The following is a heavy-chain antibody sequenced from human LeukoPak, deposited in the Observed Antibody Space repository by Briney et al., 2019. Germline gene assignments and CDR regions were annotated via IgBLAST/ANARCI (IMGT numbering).Heavy chain of an antibody. Sequence: GGSLRLSCAASGSTFSDHRMDWVRQAPGKGLEWIGRSRNKGRGYSTVFAASVKGRFTISRDEPKNTLYLQMNSLKTEDTAVYYCTRIFYYETSGYYPDHWAKGNLVTVSS. CDR3: TRIFYYETSGYYPDH. D-gene: IGHD3-22*01. CDR1: GSTFSDHR. V-gene: IGHV3-72*01. CDR2: SRNKGRGYST. J-gene: IGHJ4*02.